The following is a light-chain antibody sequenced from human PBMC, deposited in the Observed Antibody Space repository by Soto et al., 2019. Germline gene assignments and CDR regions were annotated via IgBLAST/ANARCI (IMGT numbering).Light chain of an antibody. Sequence: QSVLTQPPSVSAAPGQRVTISCSGNSSNVGDNFVSWYQQPPEAAPKLLIYDNHKRPSGIPDRFSGSKSGTSATLGITGLQTGDEADYYCATWDGSLSVVVFGRGTKLTVL. V-gene: IGLV1-51*01. CDR1: SSNVGDNF. CDR2: DNH. CDR3: ATWDGSLSVVV. J-gene: IGLJ3*02.